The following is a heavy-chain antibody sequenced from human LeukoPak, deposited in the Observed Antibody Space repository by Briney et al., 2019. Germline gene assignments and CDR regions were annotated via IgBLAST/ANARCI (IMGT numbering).Heavy chain of an antibody. J-gene: IGHJ5*02. CDR2: MNPNSGNT. D-gene: IGHD2-2*01. CDR1: GYTFTSYD. CDR3: AKKPTAMGWFDP. V-gene: IGHV1-8*03. Sequence: ASVKVSCKASGYTFTSYDINWVRQATGQGLEWMGWMNPNSGNTGYAQKFQGRVTITRNTSISTAYMELSSLRSEDTAVYYCAKKPTAMGWFDPWGQGTLVTVSS.